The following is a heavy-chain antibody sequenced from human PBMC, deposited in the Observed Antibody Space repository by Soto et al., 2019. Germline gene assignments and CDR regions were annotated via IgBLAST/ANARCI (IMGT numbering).Heavy chain of an antibody. V-gene: IGHV3-48*03. D-gene: IGHD3-10*01. CDR1: GLSFSNYE. Sequence: GGSLRLSCAASGLSFSNYEMKWVRQAPGKGLEWVSYIGRGGTTTYYADSLKGRFTISRDNAKNSLYLQMNSLRAEDTAVYYCATRSGGGGAFDFWGQGTMVTVSS. CDR3: ATRSGGGGAFDF. CDR2: IGRGGTTT. J-gene: IGHJ3*01.